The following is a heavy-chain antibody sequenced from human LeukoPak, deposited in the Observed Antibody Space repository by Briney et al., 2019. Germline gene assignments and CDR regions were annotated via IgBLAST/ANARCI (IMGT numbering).Heavy chain of an antibody. D-gene: IGHD6-19*01. CDR2: INPSGGST. CDR3: ARVTRSGWYDY. V-gene: IGHV1-46*01. CDR1: GYTFTSYY. Sequence: GALVKVSCKASGYTFTSYYMHWVRQAPGQGLEWMGIINPSGGSTSYAQRFQGRVTMTRDTSTSTVYMELSSLRSEDTAVYYCARVTRSGWYDYWGQGTLVTVSS. J-gene: IGHJ4*02.